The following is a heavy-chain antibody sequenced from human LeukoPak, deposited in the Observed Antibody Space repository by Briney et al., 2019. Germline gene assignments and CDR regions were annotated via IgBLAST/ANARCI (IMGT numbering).Heavy chain of an antibody. D-gene: IGHD2-2*01. CDR3: ARGKGYCSSTSCYLTRDYYYYMDV. CDR2: IYPGDSDT. Sequence: GESLKISCKGSGYSFTSYWIGRVRQMPGKGLEWMGIIYPGDSDTRYSPSFQGQVTISADKSISTAYLQWSSLKASDTAMYYCARGKGYCSSTSCYLTRDYYYYMDVWGKGTTVTVSS. J-gene: IGHJ6*03. V-gene: IGHV5-51*01. CDR1: GYSFTSYW.